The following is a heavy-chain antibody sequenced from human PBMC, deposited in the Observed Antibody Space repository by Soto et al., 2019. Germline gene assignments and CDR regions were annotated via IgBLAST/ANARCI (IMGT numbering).Heavy chain of an antibody. V-gene: IGHV3-30*18. J-gene: IGHJ4*02. CDR1: RFTFNTYS. CDR2: ISYDGSNK. CDR3: AKSRAAYYDFWTYDY. D-gene: IGHD3-3*01. Sequence: GSLRLSCAASRFTFNTYSMNWVRQAPGKGLEWVAVISYDGSNKYYADSVKGRFTISRDNSKNTLYLQMNSLRAEDTAVYYCAKSRAAYYDFWTYDYWGQGTLVTVSS.